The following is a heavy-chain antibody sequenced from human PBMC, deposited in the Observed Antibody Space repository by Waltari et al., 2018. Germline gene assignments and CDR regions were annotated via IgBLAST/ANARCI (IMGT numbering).Heavy chain of an antibody. Sequence: QVQLQESGPGLVKPSETLSLTCAVSGYSISSGYYWGWIRQPPGKGLEWIGSIYHSGSTYSNPSLKSRVTISVDTSKNQFSLKLSSVTAADTAVYYCARVRVYDFWSGYYDYWYFDLWGRGTLVTVSS. CDR3: ARVRVYDFWSGYYDYWYFDL. CDR1: GYSISSGYY. V-gene: IGHV4-38-2*01. CDR2: IYHSGST. J-gene: IGHJ2*01. D-gene: IGHD3-3*01.